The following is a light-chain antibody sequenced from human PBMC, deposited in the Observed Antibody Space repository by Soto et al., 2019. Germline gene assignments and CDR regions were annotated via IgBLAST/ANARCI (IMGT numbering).Light chain of an antibody. V-gene: IGKV3-11*01. CDR1: QSVSSY. CDR3: QQRSNWPPLT. Sequence: EIVLTQSPATLSLSPGEKATLSCRASQSVSSYLAWYQQKPVQAPRLLXYDASNRATGIPARFSGSGSGTDLTLTISSLETEDFAVYYCQQRSNWPPLTFGGGTKVDIK. CDR2: DAS. J-gene: IGKJ4*01.